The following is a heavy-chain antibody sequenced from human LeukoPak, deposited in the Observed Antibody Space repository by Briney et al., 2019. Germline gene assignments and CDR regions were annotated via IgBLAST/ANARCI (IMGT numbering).Heavy chain of an antibody. J-gene: IGHJ4*02. V-gene: IGHV1-69*04. D-gene: IGHD6-19*01. CDR3: AREAVAGYYFDY. CDR2: IIPILGIA. Sequence: SVKVSCKASGGTFSSYAISWVRQAPGQGLEWVGRIIPILGIANYAQKFQGRVTITADKSTSTAYMELSSLRSEDTAVYYCAREAVAGYYFDYWGQGTLVTVSS. CDR1: GGTFSSYA.